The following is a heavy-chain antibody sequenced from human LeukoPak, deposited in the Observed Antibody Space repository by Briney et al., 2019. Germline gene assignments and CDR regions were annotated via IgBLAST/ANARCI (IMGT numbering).Heavy chain of an antibody. D-gene: IGHD4-17*01. CDR2: IYSGGST. J-gene: IGHJ6*03. CDR1: GFIVSNNY. Sequence: GGSLRLSCVVSGFIVSNNYMSWVRQAPGKGLEWVAVIYSGGSTYYADSVKGRFTISRDNSKNTLYLQMNSLRAEDAAVYYCASYGDYLLTYMDVWGKGTTVTVSS. CDR3: ASYGDYLLTYMDV. V-gene: IGHV3-53*01.